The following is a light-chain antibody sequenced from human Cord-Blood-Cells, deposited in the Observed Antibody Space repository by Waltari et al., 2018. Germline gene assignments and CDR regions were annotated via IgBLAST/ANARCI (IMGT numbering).Light chain of an antibody. J-gene: IGKJ3*01. Sequence: DIQMTQSPSSLSASAGDRVTITCRTSQSISSYLNWYQQKPGKAPKLLIYAASSLQSGVPSRFSGSGSGTDFTLTISSLQPEDFATYYCQQSYSTPFTFGPGTKVDI. V-gene: IGKV1-39*01. CDR1: QSISSY. CDR2: AAS. CDR3: QQSYSTPFT.